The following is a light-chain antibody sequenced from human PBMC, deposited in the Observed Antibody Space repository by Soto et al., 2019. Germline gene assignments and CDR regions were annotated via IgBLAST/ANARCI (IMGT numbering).Light chain of an antibody. V-gene: IGKV3-11*01. J-gene: IGKJ2*01. CDR1: QSVSSY. CDR3: QQRSNWLPYT. Sequence: EIVLTQSPATLSLSPGERATLSCRASQSVSSYLAWYQQKPGQAPRLLIYDASNRATGIPARFSGSGSGTDCTLTISSLEPEDFAVYYCQQRSNWLPYTFGQGTKLEIK. CDR2: DAS.